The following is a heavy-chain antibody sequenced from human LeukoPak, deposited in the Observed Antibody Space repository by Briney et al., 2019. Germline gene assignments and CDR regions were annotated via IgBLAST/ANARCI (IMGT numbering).Heavy chain of an antibody. CDR2: IKQDGSEK. D-gene: IGHD3-22*01. CDR3: AREWHFRYYYDSSGYRFDY. CDR1: GFTFSSYW. Sequence: GGSLRLSCAASGFTFSSYWMSWVRQAPGKGLEWVANIKQDGSEKYYVDSVKGRFTISRDNAKNSLYPQMNSLRAEDTAVYYCAREWHFRYYYDSSGYRFDYWGQGTLVTVSS. J-gene: IGHJ4*02. V-gene: IGHV3-7*01.